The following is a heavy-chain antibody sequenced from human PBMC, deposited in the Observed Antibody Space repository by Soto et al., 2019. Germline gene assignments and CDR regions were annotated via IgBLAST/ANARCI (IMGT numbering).Heavy chain of an antibody. CDR3: AKDGYCSGGSCYLGPLDY. CDR1: GFTFSSYA. CDR2: ISGSGGST. V-gene: IGHV3-23*01. D-gene: IGHD2-15*01. Sequence: GGSLRLSCAASGFTFSSYAMSWVRQAPGKGLEWVSAISGSGGSTYYADSVKGRFTISRDNSKNTLYLQMNSLRAEDTAVYYCAKDGYCSGGSCYLGPLDYWGQGTLVTVSS. J-gene: IGHJ4*02.